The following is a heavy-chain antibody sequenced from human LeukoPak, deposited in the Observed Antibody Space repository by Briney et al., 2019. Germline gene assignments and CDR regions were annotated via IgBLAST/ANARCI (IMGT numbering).Heavy chain of an antibody. Sequence: SETLSLTCTVSGGSISSYYWSWIRQPPGKGLEWIGYIYYSGSTNYNPSLKSRVTISVDTSKNQFSLKLSSVTAANTAVYYCARDVASYGDYVRFDYWGQGTLVTVSS. CDR2: IYYSGST. CDR3: ARDVASYGDYVRFDY. V-gene: IGHV4-59*12. J-gene: IGHJ4*02. D-gene: IGHD4-17*01. CDR1: GGSISSYY.